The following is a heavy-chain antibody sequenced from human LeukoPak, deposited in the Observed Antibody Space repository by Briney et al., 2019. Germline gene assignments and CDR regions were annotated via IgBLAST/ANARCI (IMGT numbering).Heavy chain of an antibody. CDR1: GDSISSDTYY. CDR2: IYTDGDT. D-gene: IGHD3-22*01. V-gene: IGHV4-61*02. CDR3: ATECRSGYFYVHDAFDM. J-gene: IGHJ3*02. Sequence: SETLSLTCTVSGDSISSDTYYWNWIRQSAGKGLDWIGRIYTDGDTYYNPSLKSRATISMDTSKNQFSLKLTSVTAADGAMYYCATECRSGYFYVHDAFDMWGQGTMVIVSS.